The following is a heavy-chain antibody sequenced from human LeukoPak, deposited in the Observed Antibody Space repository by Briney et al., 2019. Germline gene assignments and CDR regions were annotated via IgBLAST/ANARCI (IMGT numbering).Heavy chain of an antibody. J-gene: IGHJ4*02. CDR3: ARDRGSSFPTYFDY. Sequence: GGSLRLSCAASGFTFSSYGMHWVRQAPGKGLEWVAVISSDGSNKYYADSVKGRFTISRDNSKNALYLQMNSLRAEDTAVYYCARDRGSSFPTYFDYWGQGTLVTVSS. D-gene: IGHD6-13*01. CDR2: ISSDGSNK. CDR1: GFTFSSYG. V-gene: IGHV3-30*03.